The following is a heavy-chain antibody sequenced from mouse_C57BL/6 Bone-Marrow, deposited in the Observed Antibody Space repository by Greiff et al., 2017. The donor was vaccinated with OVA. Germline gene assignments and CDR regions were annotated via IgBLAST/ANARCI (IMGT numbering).Heavy chain of an antibody. CDR3: ARDSLFDY. CDR2: ISSGSSTI. J-gene: IGHJ2*01. V-gene: IGHV5-17*01. CDR1: GFTFSDYG. Sequence: EVKLVESGGGLVKPGGSLKLSCAASGFTFSDYGMHWVRQAPEKGLEWVAYISSGSSTIYYADTVKGRFTISRDNAKNTLVLQMTSLRSGDTAMYYCARDSLFDYWGQGTTLTVSS.